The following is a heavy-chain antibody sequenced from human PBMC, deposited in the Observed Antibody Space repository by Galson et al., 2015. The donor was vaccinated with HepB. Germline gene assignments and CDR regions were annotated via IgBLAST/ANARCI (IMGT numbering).Heavy chain of an antibody. CDR3: AREHGESFDY. J-gene: IGHJ4*02. CDR2: INHREIT. CDR1: GGSFSHYY. D-gene: IGHD4-17*01. V-gene: IGHV4-34*01. Sequence: ETLSLTCAVYGGSFSHYYWTWIRQPPGKGLEWIGDINHREITNHNLSLTSRVTMSVDTSRTYFALHLISVTAADTDVYYCAREHGESFDYWGQGALVTVSS.